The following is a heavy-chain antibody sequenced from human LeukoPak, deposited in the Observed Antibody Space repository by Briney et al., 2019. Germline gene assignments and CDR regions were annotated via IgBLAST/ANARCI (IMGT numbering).Heavy chain of an antibody. V-gene: IGHV1-2*02. CDR3: ARDSTERHYDSSGYDDY. D-gene: IGHD3-22*01. CDR2: INPNSGGT. J-gene: IGHJ4*02. CDR1: GYTCTGYY. Sequence: SVKLSCKASGYTCTGYYMHWVRQAPGQGLEWMGWINPNSGGTNYAQKFQGRVTMTRDTSITTTYMELSRLSSDDTAVYYCARDSTERHYDSSGYDDYWGQGTLVTVSS.